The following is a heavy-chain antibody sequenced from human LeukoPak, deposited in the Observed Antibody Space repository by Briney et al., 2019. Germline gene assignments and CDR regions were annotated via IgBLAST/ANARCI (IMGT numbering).Heavy chain of an antibody. Sequence: PGGSLRLSCAASGFTFSSYGMHWVRQAPGKGLEWVAFIRYGGSNKYYADSVKGRFTISRDNSKNTLYLQMNSLRAEDTAVYYCAKECQYYYGSGPGFDYWGQGTLVTVSS. CDR2: IRYGGSNK. CDR1: GFTFSSYG. D-gene: IGHD3-10*01. CDR3: AKECQYYYGSGPGFDY. V-gene: IGHV3-30*02. J-gene: IGHJ4*02.